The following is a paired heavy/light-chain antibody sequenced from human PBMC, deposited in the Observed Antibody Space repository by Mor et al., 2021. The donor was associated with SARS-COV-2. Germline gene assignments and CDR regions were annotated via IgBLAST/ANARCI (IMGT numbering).Light chain of an antibody. CDR1: QSVSSSY. Sequence: EIVLTQSPGTLSLSPGERATLSCRASQSVSSSYLAWYQQKPGQAPRLLIYGASSRATGIPDRFTGSGSGTDFTLTISRLEPEDFAVYYCQQYDSSLWTFGQGTKVEIK. J-gene: IGKJ1*01. V-gene: IGKV3-20*01. CDR3: QQYDSSLWT. CDR2: GAS.
Heavy chain of an antibody. CDR2: MFYTGNT. J-gene: IGHJ4*02. D-gene: IGHD3-9*01. CDR1: GGSILSSSYY. CDR3: ARLAYSDILTPFWDY. V-gene: IGHV4-39*07. Sequence: QLQLQQSGPGLVKPSETLSLTCTVSGGSILSSSYYWGWIRQPPGKGLEWIGSMFYTGNTYYNPSLKSRVTISVDTSKNQFSLRLSSVTAADTAVYYCARLAYSDILTPFWDYWGQGTLVTVSS.